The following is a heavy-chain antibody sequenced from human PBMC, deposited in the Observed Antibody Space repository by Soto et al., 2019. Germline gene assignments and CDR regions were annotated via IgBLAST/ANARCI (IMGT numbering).Heavy chain of an antibody. CDR2: INSDGSST. D-gene: IGHD3-10*01. V-gene: IGHV3-74*01. Sequence: GGSLRLSCAASGFTFSSYWMHWVRQAPGKGLVWVSRINSDGSSTSYADSVKGRFTISRDNAKNTLYLQMNSLRAEDTAVYYCARVLFGRSSRALYYMDVWGKGTTVTVSS. J-gene: IGHJ6*03. CDR1: GFTFSSYW. CDR3: ARVLFGRSSRALYYMDV.